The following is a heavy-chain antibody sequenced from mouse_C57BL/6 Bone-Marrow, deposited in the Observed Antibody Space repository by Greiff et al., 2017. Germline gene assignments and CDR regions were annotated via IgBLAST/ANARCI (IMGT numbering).Heavy chain of an antibody. D-gene: IGHD4-1*01. CDR2: IHPNSGST. V-gene: IGHV1-64*01. Sequence: VQLQQPGAELVKPGASVKLSCKASGYTFTSYWMHWVKQRPGQGLEWIGMIHPNSGSTNYNEKFKSKATLTVDKSSSTAYMQLSSLTSEDSAVXYCAKTGTDYAMDYWGQGTSVTVSS. CDR1: GYTFTSYW. CDR3: AKTGTDYAMDY. J-gene: IGHJ4*01.